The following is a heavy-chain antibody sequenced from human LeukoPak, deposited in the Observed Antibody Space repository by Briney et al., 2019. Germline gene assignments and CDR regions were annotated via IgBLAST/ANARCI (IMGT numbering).Heavy chain of an antibody. V-gene: IGHV4-39*07. J-gene: IGHJ3*02. CDR1: GGSITSSSYH. D-gene: IGHD3-22*01. CDR3: ARDRRSGYSPGAFDI. Sequence: PSETLSLTCTVSGGSITSSSYHWGWIRQPPGKGLEWIGSIYYTGTTYYNPSLKSRVSIFVDTSKNQFSLRLTSVNAADTAVYYCARDRRSGYSPGAFDIWGQGTMVTVSS. CDR2: IYYTGTT.